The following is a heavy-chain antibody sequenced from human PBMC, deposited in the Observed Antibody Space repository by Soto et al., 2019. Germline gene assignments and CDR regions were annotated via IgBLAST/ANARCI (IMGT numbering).Heavy chain of an antibody. Sequence: GASVKVSCKASGYTFTSYAMHWVRQAPGQRLEWMGWINAGNGNTKYSQKFQGRVTITRDTSASTAYMELSSLRSEDTAVYYCARDHYYDSSGYYRVYNWFDPWGQGTLVTVSS. CDR3: ARDHYYDSSGYYRVYNWFDP. J-gene: IGHJ5*02. D-gene: IGHD3-22*01. CDR2: INAGNGNT. V-gene: IGHV1-3*01. CDR1: GYTFTSYA.